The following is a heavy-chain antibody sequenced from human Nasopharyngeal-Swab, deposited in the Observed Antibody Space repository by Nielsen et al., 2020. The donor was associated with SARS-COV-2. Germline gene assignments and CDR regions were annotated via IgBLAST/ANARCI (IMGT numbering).Heavy chain of an antibody. CDR1: GFTVSSNY. CDR2: IYSGGST. Sequence: GESLKISCAASGFTVSSNYMSWVRQAPGKGLEWVSVIYSGGSTYYADSVKGRFTISRDNSKNTLYLQMNSLRAEDTAVYYCARDPTKYNAFDIWGQGTMVTVSS. D-gene: IGHD1-1*01. V-gene: IGHV3-53*01. J-gene: IGHJ3*02. CDR3: ARDPTKYNAFDI.